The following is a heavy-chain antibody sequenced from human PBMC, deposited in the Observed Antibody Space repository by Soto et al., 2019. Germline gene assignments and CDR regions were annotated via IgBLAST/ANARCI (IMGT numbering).Heavy chain of an antibody. CDR1: GGSIISFY. D-gene: IGHD1-1*01. J-gene: IGHJ3*02. V-gene: IGHV4-4*07. CDR2: ISPSETA. Sequence: SETLSLTCTVSGGSIISFYWRWVRQSAGKGLEWIGRISPSETATYNPSLKSRVTMSADMSSNQFSLNLNSVTAADSAVYFCAREFPGALERSRAFDIWGQGTMVTVSS. CDR3: AREFPGALERSRAFDI.